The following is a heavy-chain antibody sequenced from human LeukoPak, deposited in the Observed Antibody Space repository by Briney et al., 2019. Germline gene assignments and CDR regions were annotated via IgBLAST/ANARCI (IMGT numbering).Heavy chain of an antibody. CDR3: TTGPSYGYEW. CDR1: GMTFSNHW. D-gene: IGHD3-16*01. V-gene: IGHV3-74*01. Sequence: PGGSLRLSCAASGMTFSNHWMHWVRQAPGKGLVWVSLIKTDLLTTIYTHSVKGRFTISRDNGKSILYLQMNSLRAEDTGIYYCTTGPSYGYEWWGQGTVVTVSS. J-gene: IGHJ4*02. CDR2: IKTDLLTT.